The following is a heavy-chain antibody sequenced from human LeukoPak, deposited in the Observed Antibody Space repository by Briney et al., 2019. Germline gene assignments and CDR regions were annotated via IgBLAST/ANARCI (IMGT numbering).Heavy chain of an antibody. CDR1: GFTFSSYA. D-gene: IGHD5-18*01. V-gene: IGHV3-53*01. J-gene: IGHJ4*02. Sequence: PGGSLRLSCAASGFTFSSYAMSWVRQAPGKGLEWVSVIYSGGSTYYADSVKGRFTISRDNSKNTLYLQMNSLRAEDTAVYYCARDLDSYGSYWGQGTLVTVSS. CDR2: IYSGGST. CDR3: ARDLDSYGSY.